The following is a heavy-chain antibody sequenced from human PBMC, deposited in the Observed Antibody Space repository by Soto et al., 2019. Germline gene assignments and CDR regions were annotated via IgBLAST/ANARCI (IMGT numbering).Heavy chain of an antibody. Sequence: GGSLRLWCAASGVTFSNYGMKWGRQAPGKGLEWVSGIDGIGSSTYYADSVKGRFTISRDNSKNTLFLQMNSLRAEDTALYYCRDGLYYPTRRTSDL. CDR1: GVTFSNYG. D-gene: IGHD1-26*01. CDR3: RDGLYYPTRRTSDL. V-gene: IGHV3-23*01. CDR2: IDGIGSST. J-gene: IGHJ2*01.